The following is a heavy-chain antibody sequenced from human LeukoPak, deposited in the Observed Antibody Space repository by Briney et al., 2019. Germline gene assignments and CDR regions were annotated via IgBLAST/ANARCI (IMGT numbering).Heavy chain of an antibody. CDR1: GGSISSGGYY. Sequence: PSETLSLTCTVSGGSISSGGYYWSWIRQHPGKGLEWIGYIYYSGSTYYNPSLKSRVTISVDRSKNQFSLKLSSVTAADTAVYYCARDRPGGAYDFWSGYPYWGQGTLVTVSS. CDR3: ARDRPGGAYDFWSGYPY. J-gene: IGHJ4*02. CDR2: IYYSGST. D-gene: IGHD3-3*01. V-gene: IGHV4-31*03.